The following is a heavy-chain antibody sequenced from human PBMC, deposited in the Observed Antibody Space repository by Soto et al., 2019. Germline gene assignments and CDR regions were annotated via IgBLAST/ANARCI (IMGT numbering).Heavy chain of an antibody. Sequence: EVQLVESGGGLVKPGGSLRLSCAASGFTFSNAWMSWVRQAPWKGLEWVGRIKSKTDGGTTDYAAPVKGRFTISRDDSKNTLYLQMNSLKTEDTAVYYCTTVSGLSTSWRASPYYYYGMDVWGQGTTVTVSS. CDR3: TTVSGLSTSWRASPYYYYGMDV. CDR1: GFTFSNAW. CDR2: IKSKTDGGTT. D-gene: IGHD2-2*01. V-gene: IGHV3-15*01. J-gene: IGHJ6*02.